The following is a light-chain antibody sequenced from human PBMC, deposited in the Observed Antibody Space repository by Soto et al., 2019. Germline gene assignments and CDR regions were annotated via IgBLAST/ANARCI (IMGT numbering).Light chain of an antibody. CDR3: QQYDNVPPYT. Sequence: EIVMTQSPATLSVSPGERATLSCRASQSVSSNLAWYQQKPGQAPRLLIYGASTRATGIPARFSGSGSGTEFTLTISSLQSEDIATYYCQQYDNVPPYTFGQGTKLEI. V-gene: IGKV3-15*01. CDR1: QSVSSN. CDR2: GAS. J-gene: IGKJ2*01.